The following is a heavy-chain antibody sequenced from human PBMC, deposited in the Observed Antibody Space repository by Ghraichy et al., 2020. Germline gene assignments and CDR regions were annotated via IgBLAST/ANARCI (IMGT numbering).Heavy chain of an antibody. J-gene: IGHJ5*02. D-gene: IGHD2-2*01. CDR3: AKGASSTRGFDP. Sequence: GESLNISCAASGFTFSSYAMTWVRQAPGKGLEWVSSISPSGDYIYYADSVKGRFTISRDNSKNTLYLQVNSLRAEDTAVYYCAKGASSTRGFDPWGQGTLVTVSP. CDR1: GFTFSSYA. V-gene: IGHV3-23*01. CDR2: ISPSGDYI.